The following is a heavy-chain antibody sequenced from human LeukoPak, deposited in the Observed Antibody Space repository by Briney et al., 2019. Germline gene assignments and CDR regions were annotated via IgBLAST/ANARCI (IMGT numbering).Heavy chain of an antibody. CDR1: GFSFRDYP. CDR3: AKGRVGSSWSLTIDY. D-gene: IGHD6-13*01. Sequence: PGGSLRLSCEAAGFSFRDYPMGWVRRASGKRLEWVSGISAGADVIFYADPVKGRFTISRDNSKNTLYLQMNSLRTEDSAVYYCAKGRVGSSWSLTIDYWGQGTLVTVSS. V-gene: IGHV3-23*01. CDR2: ISAGADVI. J-gene: IGHJ4*02.